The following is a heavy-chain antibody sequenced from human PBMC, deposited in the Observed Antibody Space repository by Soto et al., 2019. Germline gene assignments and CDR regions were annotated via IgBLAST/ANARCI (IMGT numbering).Heavy chain of an antibody. D-gene: IGHD4-17*01. CDR1: GFAFSRYT. CDR3: AREGSDYGGNSGAFDF. CDR2: MAYDGSYK. Sequence: QVQLVESGGGVVQPGRSLRLSCAASGFAFSRYTIHWVRQAPGKGLEWVSVMAYDGSYKYYADSVKGRFTISRDNPKNTLYLQMSRLRAEDTAVYYCAREGSDYGGNSGAFDFWGQGTMVTVSS. V-gene: IGHV3-30-3*01. J-gene: IGHJ3*01.